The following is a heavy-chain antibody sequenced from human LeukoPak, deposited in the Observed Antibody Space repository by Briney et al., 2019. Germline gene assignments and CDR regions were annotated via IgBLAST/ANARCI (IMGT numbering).Heavy chain of an antibody. CDR1: GFTFSSYG. D-gene: IGHD2-8*02. CDR2: IRYDGSNK. Sequence: TGGSLRLSCAAPGFTFSSYGMHWVRQAPGKGLEWVAFIRYDGSNKYYADSVKGRSTISRANSKNTLYLQMTSLRAEATAVYYCATMATLVVPLDYWGPGTLVTVSS. J-gene: IGHJ4*02. V-gene: IGHV3-30*02. CDR3: ATMATLVVPLDY.